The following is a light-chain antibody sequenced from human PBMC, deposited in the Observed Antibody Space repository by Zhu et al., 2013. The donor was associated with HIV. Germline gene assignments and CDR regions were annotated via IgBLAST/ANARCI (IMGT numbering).Light chain of an antibody. CDR3: HHVNDNPA. Sequence: DIQMTQSPSSVSAFVGDRVTITCRASQDISSWLAWYQQKPGKAPELLVYAASTLQDGVPSRFAGRGSGTEFTLTITGLQPEDFATYYCHHVNDNPAFGPGTTVDFK. V-gene: IGKV1-12*01. CDR2: AAS. J-gene: IGKJ3*01. CDR1: QDISSW.